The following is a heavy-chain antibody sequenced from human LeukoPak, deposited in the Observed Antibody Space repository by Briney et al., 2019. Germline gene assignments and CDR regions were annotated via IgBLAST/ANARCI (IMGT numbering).Heavy chain of an antibody. Sequence: SETLSLTCTVSGGSISSYYWSWIRQPPGKGLEWIGYIYYSGSTNYNPSLKSRVTISVDTSKNQFSLKLSSVTAADTAVYYCARRTYCSSTSCYFWYFDLWGRGTLVTASS. CDR3: ARRTYCSSTSCYFWYFDL. V-gene: IGHV4-59*08. J-gene: IGHJ2*01. D-gene: IGHD2-2*01. CDR2: IYYSGST. CDR1: GGSISSYY.